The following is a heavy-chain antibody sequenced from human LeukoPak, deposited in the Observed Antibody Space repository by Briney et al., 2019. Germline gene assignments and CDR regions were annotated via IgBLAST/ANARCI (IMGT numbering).Heavy chain of an antibody. Sequence: PGGSLRLSCAASGFTFSSYAMSWVRQAPGKGLEWISVITGGGGNTFYTDSVKGRFTISRDNSKNTLFLQMNSLRAEDTAIYYCAKAPLECCSGAICYPFDYWGKGTLVTVSS. V-gene: IGHV3-23*01. J-gene: IGHJ4*02. CDR1: GFTFSSYA. CDR3: AKAPLECCSGAICYPFDY. CDR2: ITGGGGNT. D-gene: IGHD2-15*01.